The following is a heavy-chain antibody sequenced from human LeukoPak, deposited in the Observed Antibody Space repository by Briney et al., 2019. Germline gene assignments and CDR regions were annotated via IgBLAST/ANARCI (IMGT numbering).Heavy chain of an antibody. CDR2: IYYSGNS. CDR1: GASVSRNW. CDR3: ARHLSGSAMMHYFDY. V-gene: IGHV4-39*01. Sequence: SETLSLTCTVSGASVSRNWWSWVRQPPGKGLEWIASIYYSGNSYYNPSLKSRVSISVDTSKNHVSLTLFSLTAADTALYYCARHLSGSAMMHYFDYWGQGILVTVSS. D-gene: IGHD5-18*01. J-gene: IGHJ4*02.